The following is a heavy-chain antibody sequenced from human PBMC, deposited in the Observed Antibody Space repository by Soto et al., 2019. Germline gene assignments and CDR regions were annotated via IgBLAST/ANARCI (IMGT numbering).Heavy chain of an antibody. CDR1: GGSISSYY. CDR2: IYYSGST. Sequence: ASETLSLTCTVSGGSISSYYWSWIRQPPGKGLEWIGYIYYSGSTNHNPSLKSRVTISVDTSKNQFSLNLSSVTAADTAVYYCASGGQYAPSYFWGQGTLVTVSS. J-gene: IGHJ4*02. D-gene: IGHD2-21*01. CDR3: ASGGQYAPSYF. V-gene: IGHV4-59*01.